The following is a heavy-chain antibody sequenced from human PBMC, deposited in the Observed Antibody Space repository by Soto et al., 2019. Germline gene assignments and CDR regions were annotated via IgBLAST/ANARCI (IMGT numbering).Heavy chain of an antibody. D-gene: IGHD6-13*01. CDR3: AKSRSYSSSWYVISY. Sequence: QVQLVESGGGVVQPGRSLRLSCAASGFTFSSYGMHWVRQAPGKGLEWVAVISYDGSNKYYADSVKGRFTISRDNSKNTLYLQMNSLRAEDTAVYYCAKSRSYSSSWYVISYWGQGTLVTVSS. J-gene: IGHJ4*02. V-gene: IGHV3-30*18. CDR2: ISYDGSNK. CDR1: GFTFSSYG.